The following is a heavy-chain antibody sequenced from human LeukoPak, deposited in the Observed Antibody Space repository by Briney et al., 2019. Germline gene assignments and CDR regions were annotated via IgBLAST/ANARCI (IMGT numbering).Heavy chain of an antibody. CDR1: GFTFSSYW. D-gene: IGHD3-9*01. J-gene: IGHJ4*02. CDR2: IKQDGSEK. V-gene: IGHV3-7*01. CDR3: ARESYDILTGYYNGHFDY. Sequence: GGSLRLSCAASGFTFSSYWMSWVRQAPGKVLEWVANIKQDGSEKYYVDSVKGRFTISRDNAKNSLYLQMNSLRAEDTAVYYCARESYDILTGYYNGHFDYWGQGTLVTVSS.